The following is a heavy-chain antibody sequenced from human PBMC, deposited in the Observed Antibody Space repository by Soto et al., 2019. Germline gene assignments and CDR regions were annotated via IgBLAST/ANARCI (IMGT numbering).Heavy chain of an antibody. CDR2: LNIAGTI. J-gene: IGHJ2*01. CDR3: ARDRGEYTSSWFWYFSH. V-gene: IGHV4-4*07. CDR1: GASISSFN. D-gene: IGHD6-13*01. Sequence: SETLSLTCSVSGASISSFNWNWVRQPAGKGPEWVGRLNIAGTINYNPSLKSRITMSMDTSKNQISLHLRSVTAADTAIYYCARDRGEYTSSWFWYFSHWGHGTLVTAPQ.